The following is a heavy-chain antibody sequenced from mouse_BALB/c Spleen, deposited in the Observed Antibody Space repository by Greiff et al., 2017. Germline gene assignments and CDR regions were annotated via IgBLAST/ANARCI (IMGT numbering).Heavy chain of an antibody. V-gene: IGHV1S81*02. CDR2: INPSNGGT. D-gene: IGHD2-4*01. CDR3: TFYYDYDRGFDY. J-gene: IGHJ2*01. CDR1: GYTFTSYY. Sequence: QVQLKESGAELVKPGASVKLSCKASGYTFTSYYMYWVKQRPGQGLEWIGEINPSNGGTNFNEKFKSKATLTVDKSSSTAYMQLSSLTSEDSAVYYCTFYYDYDRGFDYWGQGTTLTVAS.